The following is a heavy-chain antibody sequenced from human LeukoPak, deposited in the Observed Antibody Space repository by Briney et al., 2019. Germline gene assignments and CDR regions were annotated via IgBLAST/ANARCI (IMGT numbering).Heavy chain of an antibody. J-gene: IGHJ4*02. CDR2: IKQDGSEK. CDR1: GFTFSSSW. V-gene: IGHV3-7*01. Sequence: GGSLRLSCAASGFTFSSSWMSWVRQAPGKGLEWVANIKQDGSEKYYVGSVKGRFTISRDNAKNTLYLQMNSLRAEDTAMYYCAKYRYCSGGSCYELDFWGQGTLVTVSS. CDR3: AKYRYCSGGSCYELDF. D-gene: IGHD2-15*01.